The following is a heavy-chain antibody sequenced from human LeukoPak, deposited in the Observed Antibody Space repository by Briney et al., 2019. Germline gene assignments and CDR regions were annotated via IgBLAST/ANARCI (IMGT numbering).Heavy chain of an antibody. D-gene: IGHD6-19*01. V-gene: IGHV4-61*02. J-gene: IGHJ4*02. CDR3: TTQLGLLAGLDS. Sequence: TLSLTCTVSGGSISSGSYYWTWIRQPAGKGLEWIGRIYTSGSTNYNPSLRSRVTISLDTSNNHFSLNLHSVTAADTAVYYCTTQLGLLAGLDSWGQGTRVTVSS. CDR1: GGSISSGSYY. CDR2: IYTSGST.